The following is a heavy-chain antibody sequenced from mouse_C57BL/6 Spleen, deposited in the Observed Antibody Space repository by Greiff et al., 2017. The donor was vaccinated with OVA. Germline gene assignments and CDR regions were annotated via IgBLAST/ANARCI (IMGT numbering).Heavy chain of an antibody. CDR3: ARNNDYDDGCAY. D-gene: IGHD2-4*01. J-gene: IGHJ3*01. CDR1: GFSLTSYG. V-gene: IGHV2-2*01. Sequence: QVQLQQSGPGLVQPSQSLSITCTVSGFSLTSYGVHWVRQSPGKGLEWLGVIWSGGSPDSNAAFISRLSISKDNSKRQVCFKMNSLQADDTAIYYCARNNDYDDGCAYWGQGTLVTVSA. CDR2: IWSGGSP.